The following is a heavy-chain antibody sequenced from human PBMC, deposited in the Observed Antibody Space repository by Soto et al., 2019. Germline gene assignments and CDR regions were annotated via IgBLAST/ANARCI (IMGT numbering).Heavy chain of an antibody. Sequence: EVQLVESGGGLVQPGGSLRLSCAASGFTFGNYWMHWVRQAPGKGLVWVSRVNPDGSGATYADSVKGRFTISRDNAKNTLYLKMNSRRGDDTAVYYGARDRAFCSRDYGGQGPLVPVPS. D-gene: IGHD3-3*01. CDR2: VNPDGSGA. CDR1: GFTFGNYW. J-gene: IGHJ4*02. V-gene: IGHV3-74*01. CDR3: ARDRAFCSRDY.